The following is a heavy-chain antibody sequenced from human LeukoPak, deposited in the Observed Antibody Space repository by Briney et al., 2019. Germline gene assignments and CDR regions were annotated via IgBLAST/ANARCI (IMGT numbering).Heavy chain of an antibody. V-gene: IGHV3-30*18. J-gene: IGHJ4*02. CDR2: ISYDGSNK. CDR1: GFTFSSYG. D-gene: IGHD3-10*01. CDR3: AKGVTGSGSEGDY. Sequence: PGRSLRLSCAASGFTFSSYGMHWVRQAPGEGLEWVAVISYDGSNKYYADSVKGRFTISRDNSKNTLYLQMNSLRAEDTAVYYCAKGVTGSGSEGDYWGQGTLVTVSS.